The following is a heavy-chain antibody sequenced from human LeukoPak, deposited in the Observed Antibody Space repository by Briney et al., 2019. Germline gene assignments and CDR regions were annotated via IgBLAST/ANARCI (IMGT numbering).Heavy chain of an antibody. Sequence: PGGSLRLSCAASGFTFSSYWMHWVRQAPGKGLVWVSRINSDGSSTSYANSVKGRFTISRDNAKNTLYLQMNSLRAEDTAVYYCAKGSAMVRGVTPDYYYYYYMDVWGKGTTVTVSS. V-gene: IGHV3-74*01. D-gene: IGHD3-10*01. CDR3: AKGSAMVRGVTPDYYYYYYMDV. CDR1: GFTFSSYW. J-gene: IGHJ6*03. CDR2: INSDGSST.